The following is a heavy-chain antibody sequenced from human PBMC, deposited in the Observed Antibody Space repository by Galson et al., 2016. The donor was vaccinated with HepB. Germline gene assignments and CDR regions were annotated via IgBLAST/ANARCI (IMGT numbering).Heavy chain of an antibody. D-gene: IGHD1-26*01. CDR1: GGSFSSGPYY. J-gene: IGHJ4*02. Sequence: LSLTCAVSGGSFSSGPYYWSWIRQPAGKGLEWIGHISTSGSTTYNPSLKSRVTISLDTSKNQCSLKLSSLTAADPAVYYCATHPQGGATFDSWAQGTLVTVSS. CDR2: ISTSGST. V-gene: IGHV4-61*09. CDR3: ATHPQGGATFDS.